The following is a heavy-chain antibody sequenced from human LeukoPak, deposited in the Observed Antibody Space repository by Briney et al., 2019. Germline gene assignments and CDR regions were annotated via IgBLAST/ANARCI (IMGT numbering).Heavy chain of an antibody. CDR2: ISTYYGYT. Sequence: ASVKVSCKASGYTFTSYGISWVRQAPGQGLEWMGWISTYYGYTNYVQTFQGRVIMTSDTSTNTVYMELSSLRSEDTAVYYCARVSTHAQTYYYGSGSGADAFDIWGQGTMVTVSS. CDR3: ARVSTHAQTYYYGSGSGADAFDI. D-gene: IGHD3-10*01. CDR1: GYTFTSYG. J-gene: IGHJ3*02. V-gene: IGHV1-18*01.